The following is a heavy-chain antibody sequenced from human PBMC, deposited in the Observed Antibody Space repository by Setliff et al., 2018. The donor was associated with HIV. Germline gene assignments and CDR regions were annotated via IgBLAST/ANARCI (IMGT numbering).Heavy chain of an antibody. V-gene: IGHV4-61*09. Sequence: SETLSLTCTVSGGSMNSDSYSWTWLRQPAGKGPELIGHIYVGGSVIYNPSLASRVTISMVPSKNQLSLDLSSVTAADTAKYYCARAKTIGVSAVFFDPWGQGRPVTVS. CDR1: GGSMNSDSYS. D-gene: IGHD3-3*01. J-gene: IGHJ5*02. CDR3: ARAKTIGVSAVFFDP. CDR2: IYVGGSV.